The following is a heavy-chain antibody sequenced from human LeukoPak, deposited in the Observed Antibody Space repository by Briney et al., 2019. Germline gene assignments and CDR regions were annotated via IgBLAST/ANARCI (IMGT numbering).Heavy chain of an antibody. CDR2: IHNSGST. Sequence: SETLSLTCTVSGGSISSNYWSWIRQPPGKGLEWIGYIHNSGSTNYNPSLKSRVTISVDTSKNQFSLKLSSVTAADTAVYYCARGRGYSGYDPRGDPWGQGTLVTVSS. CDR3: ARGRGYSGYDPRGDP. CDR1: GGSISSNY. J-gene: IGHJ5*02. V-gene: IGHV4-59*12. D-gene: IGHD5-12*01.